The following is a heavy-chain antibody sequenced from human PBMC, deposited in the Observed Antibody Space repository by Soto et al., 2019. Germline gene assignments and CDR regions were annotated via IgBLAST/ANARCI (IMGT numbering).Heavy chain of an antibody. CDR3: ARYNTGLSDY. Sequence: GGSLRLSCAASAFTFSSYGMHWVRQAPGKGLEWVAVIWYDGSKMYYADSVKGRFTISRDNSKNTLYLQMNSLRAEDTAVYYCARYNTGLSDYWGQGTLVTVSS. J-gene: IGHJ4*02. CDR1: AFTFSSYG. D-gene: IGHD1-20*01. V-gene: IGHV3-33*01. CDR2: IWYDGSKM.